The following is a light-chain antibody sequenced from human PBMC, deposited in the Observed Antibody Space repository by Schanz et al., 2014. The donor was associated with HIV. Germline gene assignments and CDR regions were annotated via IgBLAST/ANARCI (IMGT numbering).Light chain of an antibody. CDR1: SGHRTYA. Sequence: QSVLTQSPSASASLGASVKLTCTLDSGHRTYAIAWHQQQPEKGPRYLMKVNSDGSHSKGDGIPDRFSGSSSGAERYLTISSLQSEDEADYYCQTWGTGIWVFGGGTKLTVL. V-gene: IGLV4-69*01. CDR3: QTWGTGIWV. J-gene: IGLJ3*02. CDR2: VNSDGSH.